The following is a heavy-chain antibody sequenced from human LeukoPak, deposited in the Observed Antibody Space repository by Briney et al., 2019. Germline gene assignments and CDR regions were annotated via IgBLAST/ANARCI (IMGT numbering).Heavy chain of an antibody. V-gene: IGHV4-61*02. J-gene: IGHJ4*02. CDR3: ARSPYSSSWYFYYFDY. Sequence: SQTLSLTCTVSGGSISSGSYYWSWIRQPAGKGLEWIGRIYSSGSTDYNPSLKSRVTISVDTSKNQFSLKLSSVTAADTAVYYCARSPYSSSWYFYYFDYWGQGTLVTVSS. CDR2: IYSSGST. D-gene: IGHD6-13*01. CDR1: GGSISSGSYY.